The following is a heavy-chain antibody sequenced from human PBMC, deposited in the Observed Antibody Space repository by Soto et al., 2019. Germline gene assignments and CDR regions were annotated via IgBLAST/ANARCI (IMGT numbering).Heavy chain of an antibody. J-gene: IGHJ5*02. Sequence: PGGSLRLSCAASGFTFSSSAMHWVRQAPGKGLEWVALISYDGGNKYYADSVKGRFTISRDNFQNTVYLQMNSLRPEDTAMYYCASQLFQGGFFDWPYPWGQGTLVTVSS. V-gene: IGHV3-30-3*01. D-gene: IGHD3-9*01. CDR3: ASQLFQGGFFDWPYP. CDR2: ISYDGGNK. CDR1: GFTFSSSA.